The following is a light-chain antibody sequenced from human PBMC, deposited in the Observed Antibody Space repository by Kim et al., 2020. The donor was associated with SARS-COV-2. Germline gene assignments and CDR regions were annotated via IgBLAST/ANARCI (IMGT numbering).Light chain of an antibody. CDR3: EKYFRTPPT. Sequence: ATINTKCSQSVFHSSNTKSYLDWYQHKAGQRPKLLFYWTYPRETGVPDRVSASASVADFTLTLSGLQAEDVSVYNCEKYFRTPPTFGGGTPVEIK. CDR2: WTY. J-gene: IGKJ4*01. V-gene: IGKV4-1*01. CDR1: QSVFHSSNTKSY.